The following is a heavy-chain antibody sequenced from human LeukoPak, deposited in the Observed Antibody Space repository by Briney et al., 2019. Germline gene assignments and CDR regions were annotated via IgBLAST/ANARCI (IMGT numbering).Heavy chain of an antibody. Sequence: GGSLRLSCAASGFTFDDYAMHWVRQAPGKGLEWVSGISWDSGSIGYADSVKGRFTISRDNAKNSLYLQMNSLRAEDTALYYCAKDSDPYDILTGRNWFGPWGQGTLVTVSS. D-gene: IGHD3-9*01. V-gene: IGHV3-9*01. CDR2: ISWDSGSI. J-gene: IGHJ5*02. CDR1: GFTFDDYA. CDR3: AKDSDPYDILTGRNWFGP.